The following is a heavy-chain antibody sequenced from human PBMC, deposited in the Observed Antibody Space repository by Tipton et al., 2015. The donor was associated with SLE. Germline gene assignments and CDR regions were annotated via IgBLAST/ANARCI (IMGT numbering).Heavy chain of an antibody. CDR3: AKDAYYYGSGSYYRLHGGWFDP. CDR2: ISGSGGST. Sequence: GSLRLSCAASGFTFSSYAMSWVRQAPGKGLEWVSAISGSGGSTYYADSVKGRFTISRDNSKNTLYLQMNSLRAEDTAVYYCAKDAYYYGSGSYYRLHGGWFDPWGQGTLVTVSS. J-gene: IGHJ5*02. D-gene: IGHD3-10*01. CDR1: GFTFSSYA. V-gene: IGHV3-23*01.